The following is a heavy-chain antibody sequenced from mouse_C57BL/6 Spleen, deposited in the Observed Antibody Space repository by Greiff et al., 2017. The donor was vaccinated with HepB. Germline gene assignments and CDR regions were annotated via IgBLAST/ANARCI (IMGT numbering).Heavy chain of an antibody. D-gene: IGHD2-4*01. CDR1: GYTFTSYW. CDR2: IDPSASYT. CDR3: ARGDDYDRGYFDY. J-gene: IGHJ2*01. Sequence: QVQLQQPGAELVMPGASVKLSCKASGYTFTSYWMHWVKQRPGQGLEWIGEIDPSASYTNYNQKFKGKSTLTVDKSSSTAYMQLSSLTSEDSAVYYCARGDDYDRGYFDYWGQGTTLTVSS. V-gene: IGHV1-69*01.